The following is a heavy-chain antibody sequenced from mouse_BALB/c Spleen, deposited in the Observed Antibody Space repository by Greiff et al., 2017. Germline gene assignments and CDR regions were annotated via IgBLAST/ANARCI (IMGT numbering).Heavy chain of an antibody. CDR1: GYTFTSYW. J-gene: IGHJ4*01. CDR2: INPSTGYT. CDR3: ARKRYWAMDY. V-gene: IGHV1-7*01. D-gene: IGHD2-14*01. Sequence: VQLQQSGAELAKPGASVKMSCKASGYTFTSYWMHWVKQRPGQGLEWIGYINPSTGYTEYNQKFKDKATLTADKSSSTAYMQLSSLTSEDSAVYYCARKRYWAMDYWGQGTSVTVSS.